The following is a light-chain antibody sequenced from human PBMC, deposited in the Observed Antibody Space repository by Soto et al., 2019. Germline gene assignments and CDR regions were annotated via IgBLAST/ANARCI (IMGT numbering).Light chain of an antibody. CDR2: DVT. CDR1: GSDVGGYNY. Sequence: QSVLTQPRSVSGSPGQSVTISCTGTGSDVGGYNYVSWYQQHPGKAPKLMINDVTKRPSGVPDRFSGSKSGNTASLTISGLQAEDEADYYCCSYAGSYTLVFGGGTQLPVL. CDR3: CSYAGSYTLV. J-gene: IGLJ2*01. V-gene: IGLV2-11*01.